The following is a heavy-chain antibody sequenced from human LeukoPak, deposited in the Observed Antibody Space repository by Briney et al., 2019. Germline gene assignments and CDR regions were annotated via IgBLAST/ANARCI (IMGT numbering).Heavy chain of an antibody. V-gene: IGHV3-15*01. Sequence: GGSLRLSCAASGFTFNKAWMSWVRQAPGKGLEWVGRIKSKTDDGTTDYAAPVKRRFTISRDDLKETLYLQMNSLKTEDTAVYYCTTGYSNYLRYYYYFYMDVWGKGTTVTVSS. D-gene: IGHD4-11*01. CDR2: IKSKTDDGTT. CDR3: TTGYSNYLRYYYYFYMDV. J-gene: IGHJ6*03. CDR1: GFTFNKAW.